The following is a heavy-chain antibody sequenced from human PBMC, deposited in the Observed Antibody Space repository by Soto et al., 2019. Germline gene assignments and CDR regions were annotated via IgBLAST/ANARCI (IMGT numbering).Heavy chain of an antibody. D-gene: IGHD3-3*01. CDR2: ISAYNGNT. V-gene: IGHV1-18*04. J-gene: IGHJ4*02. Sequence: QVQLVQSGAEVKKPGASVKVSCKASGYTFTSYGISWVRQAPGQGLEWMGWISAYNGNTNYAQKPQGRVTMTTDTTTSTASMELRSLRSDDTAVYYCARSSTSTGYYDFWSGSDDYWGQGTLVTVSS. CDR1: GYTFTSYG. CDR3: ARSSTSTGYYDFWSGSDDY.